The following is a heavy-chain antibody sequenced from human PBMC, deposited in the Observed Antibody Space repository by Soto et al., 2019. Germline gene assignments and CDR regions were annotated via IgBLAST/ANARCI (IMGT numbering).Heavy chain of an antibody. J-gene: IGHJ4*02. CDR2: IYYSGTT. D-gene: IGHD6-19*01. CDR1: GGSISSSSYY. Sequence: QLQLQESGPGLVKPSETLSLTCTVSGGSISSSSYYWGWIRQPPGKGLEWIGSIYYSGTTYYNPSLKSRVTLSVDTPKNQFSLKVSSVTAADTAVYYCARRWSSGWFDYWGQGTLVTVSS. CDR3: ARRWSSGWFDY. V-gene: IGHV4-39*01.